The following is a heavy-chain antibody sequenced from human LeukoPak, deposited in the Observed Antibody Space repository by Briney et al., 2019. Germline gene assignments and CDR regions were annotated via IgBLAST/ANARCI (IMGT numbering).Heavy chain of an antibody. J-gene: IGHJ5*02. CDR2: IIPIFGTA. V-gene: IGHV1-69*05. CDR1: GGTFSSYA. Sequence: GSSVKVSCKASGGTFSSYAISWVRQAPGQGLEWMGGIIPIFGTANYAQKFQGRVTITTDESTSTAYMELSSLRSEDTAVYYCARANPLPPDFWSGYHHPSGWFDPWGQGTLVTVSS. CDR3: ARANPLPPDFWSGYHHPSGWFDP. D-gene: IGHD3-3*01.